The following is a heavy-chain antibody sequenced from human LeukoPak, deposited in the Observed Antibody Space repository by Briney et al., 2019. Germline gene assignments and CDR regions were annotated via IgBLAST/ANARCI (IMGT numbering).Heavy chain of an antibody. D-gene: IGHD5-12*01. CDR2: IYYSGST. J-gene: IGHJ4*02. Sequence: SETLSLTCTVSGGSVSSGSYYWSWIRQPPGKGLECIGYIYYSGSTNYNPSLKSRVTISVDTSKNQFSLKVSSVTAADTAVYYCARSKRGYEYYFDYWGQGTLVTVSS. CDR3: ARSKRGYEYYFDY. CDR1: GGSVSSGSYY. V-gene: IGHV4-61*01.